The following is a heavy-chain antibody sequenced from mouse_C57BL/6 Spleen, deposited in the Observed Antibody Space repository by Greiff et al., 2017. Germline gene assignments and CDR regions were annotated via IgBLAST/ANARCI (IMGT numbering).Heavy chain of an antibody. CDR2: INPSNGGT. J-gene: IGHJ2*01. V-gene: IGHV1-53*01. D-gene: IGHD1-1*01. CDR3: ARCLGYGSSYSYFDY. Sequence: QVQLQQPGTELVKPGASVKLSCKASGYTFTSYWMHWVKQRPGQGLEWIGNINPSNGGTNYNEKFKSKATLTVAKSSSTAYMQLSSLTAEDSAVYYCARCLGYGSSYSYFDYWGQGTTLTVSS. CDR1: GYTFTSYW.